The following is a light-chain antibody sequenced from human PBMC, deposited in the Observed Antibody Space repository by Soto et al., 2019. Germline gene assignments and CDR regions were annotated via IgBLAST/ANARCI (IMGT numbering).Light chain of an antibody. Sequence: VLTQSPYTLSLSPGETATLSCRASQSSSDKYLAWYQQRSGQPPRLLIYGVFIRATGIPDRFSGSGSATDFTLTISRLEPEDIAVYYCQHYGYPQWTFGPGPRWIS. V-gene: IGKV3-20*01. J-gene: IGKJ1*01. CDR3: QHYGYPQWT. CDR1: QSSSDKY. CDR2: GVF.